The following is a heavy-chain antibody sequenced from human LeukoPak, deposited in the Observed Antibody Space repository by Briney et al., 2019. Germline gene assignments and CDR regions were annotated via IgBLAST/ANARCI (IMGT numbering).Heavy chain of an antibody. CDR1: GGTFSNYA. CDR3: ASWDRRVPAANYYYYMDV. D-gene: IGHD2-2*01. V-gene: IGHV1-69*13. Sequence: GASVKVSCKASGGTFSNYAISWVRQAPGQGLEWMGGIIPIFGTANYAQKFQGRVTITADESTSTAYMELSSLRSEDTAVYYCASWDRRVPAANYYYYMDVWGKGTTVTVSS. J-gene: IGHJ6*03. CDR2: IIPIFGTA.